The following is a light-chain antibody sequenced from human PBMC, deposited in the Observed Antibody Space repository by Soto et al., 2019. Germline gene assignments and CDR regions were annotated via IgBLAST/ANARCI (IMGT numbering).Light chain of an antibody. CDR2: LGS. Sequence: DIVMTQSPLSLPVTPGEPASISCRSSQSLLHSNGYNYLDWYLQKPGQSPQLLICLGSNRASGVPDRFSGSGSGTDFTLKISRVEAEDVGVYYCMQALQTRTFGQGTKVDIK. CDR1: QSLLHSNGYNY. J-gene: IGKJ1*01. CDR3: MQALQTRT. V-gene: IGKV2-28*01.